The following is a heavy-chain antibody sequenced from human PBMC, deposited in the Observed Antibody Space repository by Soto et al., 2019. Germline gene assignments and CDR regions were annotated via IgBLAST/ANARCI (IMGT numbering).Heavy chain of an antibody. D-gene: IGHD1-26*01. V-gene: IGHV3-21*01. CDR2: ISISSGYI. CDR1: GFTFGSYS. CDR3: ERDSSGSYSY. Sequence: GGVLRLSCAASGFTFGSYSMNWVRQSPFKWLEWVSSISISSGYIYYADSGKGRFTISRDNAKNSLYLQINSLIAEDTAVYYCERDSSGSYSYWGKGTLVTASS. J-gene: IGHJ4*02.